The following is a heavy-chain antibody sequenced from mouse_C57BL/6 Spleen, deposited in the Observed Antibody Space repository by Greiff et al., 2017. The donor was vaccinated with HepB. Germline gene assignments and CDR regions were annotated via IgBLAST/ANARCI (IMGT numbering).Heavy chain of an antibody. Sequence: EVMLVESGGGLVKPGGSLKLSCAASGFTFSSYAMSWVRQTPEKRLEWVATISDGGSYTYYPDNVKGRFTISRDNAKNNLYLQMSHLKSEDTAMYYCARESGYDYGWYVDGWGTGTTVTVSS. CDR3: ARESGYDYGWYVDG. V-gene: IGHV5-4*03. J-gene: IGHJ1*03. CDR1: GFTFSSYA. CDR2: ISDGGSYT. D-gene: IGHD2-4*01.